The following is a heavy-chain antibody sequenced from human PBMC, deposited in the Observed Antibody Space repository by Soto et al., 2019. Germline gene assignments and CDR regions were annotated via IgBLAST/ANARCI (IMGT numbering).Heavy chain of an antibody. Sequence: EVQLVESGGGLVKPGGSLRLSCAASGFTFSSYSMNWVRQAPGKGLEWVSSIGSSSSYIYYADSVKGRFTISRDNAKNSLYLQMNSLRAEDTAVYYCARDIIGGGYYWSVKPSYYYYGMDVW. CDR3: ARDIIGGGYYWSVKPSYYYYGMDV. V-gene: IGHV3-21*01. CDR1: GFTFSSYS. CDR2: IGSSSSYI. J-gene: IGHJ6*01. D-gene: IGHD3-22*01.